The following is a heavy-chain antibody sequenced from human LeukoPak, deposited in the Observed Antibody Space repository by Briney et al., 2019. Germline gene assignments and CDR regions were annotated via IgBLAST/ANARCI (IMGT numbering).Heavy chain of an antibody. J-gene: IGHJ4*02. CDR1: GFTFSSYS. Sequence: GGSLRLSCAASGFTFSSYSMNWVRQAPGKGLEWASYISSSSSTIYYADSVKGRFTISRDNARNSLYLQMNSLRAEDTAVYYCARDLNWETYWGQGTLVSVSS. CDR3: ARDLNWETY. CDR2: ISSSSSTI. V-gene: IGHV3-48*01. D-gene: IGHD7-27*01.